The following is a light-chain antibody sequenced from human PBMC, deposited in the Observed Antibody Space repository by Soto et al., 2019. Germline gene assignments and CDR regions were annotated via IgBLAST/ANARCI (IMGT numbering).Light chain of an antibody. V-gene: IGLV2-11*01. CDR2: DVS. Sequence: QSVLTQPRSVSGSPGQSVTISCTGTSSDIVGYYYFSWYHQHPGKAPKFMIYDVSKRPSGVPDLFSGSKSGNTASLTISWLQAEDEADYYCCSYAGSYTPFYVFGIGTKVTVL. CDR1: SSDIVGYYY. CDR3: CSYAGSYTPFYV. J-gene: IGLJ1*01.